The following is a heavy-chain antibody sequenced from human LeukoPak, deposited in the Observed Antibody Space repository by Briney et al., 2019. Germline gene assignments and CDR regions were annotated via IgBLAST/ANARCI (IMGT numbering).Heavy chain of an antibody. J-gene: IGHJ3*02. CDR2: IIPIFGTA. Sequence: SVKVSCKASGGTFSSYAISWVRQAPGQGPEWMGGIIPIFGTANYAQKFQGRVTITTDESTSTAYMELSSLRSEDTAVYYCARDMGRYCSSTSCYAFDIWGQGTMVTVSS. D-gene: IGHD2-2*01. CDR1: GGTFSSYA. V-gene: IGHV1-69*05. CDR3: ARDMGRYCSSTSCYAFDI.